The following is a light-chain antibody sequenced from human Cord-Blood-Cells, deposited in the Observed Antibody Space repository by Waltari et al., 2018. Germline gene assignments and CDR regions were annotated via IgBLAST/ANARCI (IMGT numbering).Light chain of an antibody. CDR1: SSNIGNNA. CDR2: YDD. CDR3: AAWDDSLNGPV. J-gene: IGLJ7*01. V-gene: IGLV1-36*01. Sequence: QSVLTQPPSVSEAPRQRVTISCSGSSSNIGNNAVNCYHQLPGKAPKLLIYYDDLLPSGVSDRFSGSKSGTSASLAISGLQSEDEADYYCAAWDDSLNGPVFGGGTQLTVL.